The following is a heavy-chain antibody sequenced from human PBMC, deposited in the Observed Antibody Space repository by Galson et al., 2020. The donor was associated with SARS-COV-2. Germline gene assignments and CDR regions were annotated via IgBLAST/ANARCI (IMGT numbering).Heavy chain of an antibody. Sequence: GGSLRLSCAAAGFTFSSYGMHWVRQAPGKGLEWVAVIWYDGNNKYYADSVKGRFTISRDNSKNTLYLQMNSLRAEDTAVYYCARVGAPGSSWTPYYYYGMDVWGQGTTVTVSS. CDR1: GFTFSSYG. J-gene: IGHJ6*02. CDR2: IWYDGNNK. V-gene: IGHV3-33*01. D-gene: IGHD6-13*01. CDR3: ARVGAPGSSWTPYYYYGMDV.